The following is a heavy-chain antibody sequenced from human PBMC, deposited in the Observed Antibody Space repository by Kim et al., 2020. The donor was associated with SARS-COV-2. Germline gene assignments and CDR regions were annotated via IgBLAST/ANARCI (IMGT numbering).Heavy chain of an antibody. CDR2: DGNEK. V-gene: IGHV3-7*03. Sequence: DGNEKNYVDSVKGRFTISRDNAKNSVYLQMNSLRDEDTAVYYCVAEEVKWGQGNRVTVSS. D-gene: IGHD2-21*01. J-gene: IGHJ4*02. CDR3: VAEEVK.